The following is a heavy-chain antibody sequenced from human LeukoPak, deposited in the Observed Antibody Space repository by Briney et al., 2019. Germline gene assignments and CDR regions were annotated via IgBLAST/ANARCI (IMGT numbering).Heavy chain of an antibody. Sequence: ASVKVSCKVSGYTLTELSMHWVRQAPGKGLEWMGGFDPEDGETIYAQKFQGRVTMTEDTSTDTAYMELSSLRSEDTAVYYCATTLGYCSSTSCYLPDYWGQGTLVTVSS. CDR3: ATTLGYCSSTSCYLPDY. D-gene: IGHD2-2*01. CDR1: GYTLTELS. V-gene: IGHV1-24*01. CDR2: FDPEDGET. J-gene: IGHJ4*02.